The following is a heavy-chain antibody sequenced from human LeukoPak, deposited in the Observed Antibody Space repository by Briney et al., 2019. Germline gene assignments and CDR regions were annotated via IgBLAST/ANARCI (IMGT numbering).Heavy chain of an antibody. D-gene: IGHD5-18*01. CDR2: ISGSGGST. CDR3: AKKDTAMVRPLDY. V-gene: IGHV3-23*01. CDR1: GFTFSSYA. Sequence: SGGSLRLSCAASGFTFSSYAMSWVRQAPGKGLEWVSAISGSGGSTYYADSVKGRFTISRDNSKNTLYLQMNSLRAEDTAVYYCAKKDTAMVRPLDYRGQGTPVTVSS. J-gene: IGHJ4*02.